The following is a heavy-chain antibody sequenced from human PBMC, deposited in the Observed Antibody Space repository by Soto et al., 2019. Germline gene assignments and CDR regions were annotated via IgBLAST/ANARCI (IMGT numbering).Heavy chain of an antibody. CDR1: GFTFSSYS. V-gene: IGHV3-21*01. CDR3: ARDQPEYSYGYGLGY. CDR2: ISSSSSYI. D-gene: IGHD5-18*01. J-gene: IGHJ4*02. Sequence: EVQLVESGGGLVKPGGSLRLSCAASGFTFSSYSMNWVRQAPGKGLEWVSSISSSSSYIYYADSVKGRFTISRDNAKNTPYRQKNSLRAEDTAVYYCARDQPEYSYGYGLGYWGQGTLVTVSS.